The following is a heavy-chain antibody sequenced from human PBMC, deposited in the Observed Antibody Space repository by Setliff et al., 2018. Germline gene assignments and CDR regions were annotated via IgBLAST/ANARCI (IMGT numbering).Heavy chain of an antibody. J-gene: IGHJ3*01. CDR1: GYTFTNYG. V-gene: IGHV1-18*01. D-gene: IGHD2-2*01. Sequence: GASVKVSCKASGYTFTNYGFTWVRQAPGQGLEWMGMIITNTGKTSYPKKFQGRVTMTTDTYTGTGYMELRSLTSDDTAVYFCARFGGSCSSSSCYASDSWGQGTMVTVS. CDR3: ARFGGSCSSSSCYASDS. CDR2: IITNTGKT.